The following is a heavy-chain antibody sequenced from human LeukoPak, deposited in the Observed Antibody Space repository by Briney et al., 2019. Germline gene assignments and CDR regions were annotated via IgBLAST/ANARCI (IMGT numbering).Heavy chain of an antibody. CDR2: TYYRSKWYN. D-gene: IGHD3-3*01. CDR3: ARVWVGVVDY. CDR1: GDSVSRDSIA. V-gene: IGHV6-1*01. J-gene: IGHJ4*02. Sequence: LSQTLSLTCAISGDSVSRDSIAWNWIRQSPSRGLEWLGRTYYRSKWYNDYAVSVKSRITINPDTSKNQFSLQLSSVTAADTAVYYCARVWVGVVDYWGQGTLVTVSS.